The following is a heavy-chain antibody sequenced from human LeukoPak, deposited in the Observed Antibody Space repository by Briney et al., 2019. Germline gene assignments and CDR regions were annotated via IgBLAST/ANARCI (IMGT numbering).Heavy chain of an antibody. CDR2: IYYSGST. J-gene: IGHJ3*02. D-gene: IGHD3-22*01. Sequence: PSETLSLTCTVSGGSISSGDYYWSWIRQPPGKGLEWIGYIYYSGSTYYNPSLKSRVTISVDTSKNQFSLKLSSVTAADTAVYYCARGQRNYYDSSGLDAFDIWGQGTMVTVSS. CDR1: GGSISSGDYY. V-gene: IGHV4-30-4*01. CDR3: ARGQRNYYDSSGLDAFDI.